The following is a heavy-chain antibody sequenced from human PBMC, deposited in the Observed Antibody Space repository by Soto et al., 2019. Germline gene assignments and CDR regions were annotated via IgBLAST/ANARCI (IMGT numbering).Heavy chain of an antibody. D-gene: IGHD3-3*01. CDR3: ARGGETYYDFWSGYYRY. Sequence: PSETLSLTCTVSGGSISTYYWSWIRQSPGKGLEWIGYIFYSDSTNYNPSLRSRVTISVDTSKSQFSLKLTSVTAADTAVYYCARGGETYYDFWSGYYRYWGQGARVT. CDR1: GGSISTYY. V-gene: IGHV4-59*01. J-gene: IGHJ4*02. CDR2: IFYSDST.